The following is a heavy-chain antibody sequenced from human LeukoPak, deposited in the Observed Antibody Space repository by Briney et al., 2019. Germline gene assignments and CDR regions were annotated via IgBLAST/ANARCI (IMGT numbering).Heavy chain of an antibody. CDR1: GGCISSGGYY. Sequence: SETLSLTCTVSGGCISSGGYYWSWIRQHPGKGLEWIGYIYYSGSTYYNPSLKSRVTISVDTSKNQFSLKLSSVTAADTAVYYCARRYGSGGRCYSCFAPWVQGTLVTVSS. V-gene: IGHV4-31*03. J-gene: IGHJ5*02. D-gene: IGHD2-15*01. CDR3: ARRYGSGGRCYSCFAP. CDR2: IYYSGST.